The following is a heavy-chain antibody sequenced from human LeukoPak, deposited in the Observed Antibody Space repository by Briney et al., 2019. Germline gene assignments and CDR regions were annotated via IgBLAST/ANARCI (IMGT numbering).Heavy chain of an antibody. J-gene: IGHJ6*04. V-gene: IGHV4-39*02. Sequence: SETLSLTCTVSGGSISSSSYYWGWIRQPPGKGLKWIGSIYYSGSTYYNPSLKNRVTISVDTPKNQFSLKLSSVTAADTAVYYCARDSPYSSSPLWGKGTTVTVSS. CDR1: GGSISSSSYY. CDR2: IYYSGST. D-gene: IGHD6-6*01. CDR3: ARDSPYSSSPL.